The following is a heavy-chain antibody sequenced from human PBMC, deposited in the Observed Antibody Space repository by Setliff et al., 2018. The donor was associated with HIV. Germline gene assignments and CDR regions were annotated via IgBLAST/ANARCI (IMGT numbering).Heavy chain of an antibody. CDR1: GGSFSGYY. V-gene: IGHV4-34*01. CDR2: INHSGST. CDR3: ARGGAVTVLGIPSYYSFYGLDK. J-gene: IGHJ6*02. Sequence: SETLSLTCAVYGGSFSGYYWSWIRQPPGKGLEWIGEINHSGSTNYNPSLKSRVTISVDTSKNQFSLRLSSVTAADTGIYFCARGGAVTVLGIPSYYSFYGLDKWGQGTTVTVSS. D-gene: IGHD2-21*02.